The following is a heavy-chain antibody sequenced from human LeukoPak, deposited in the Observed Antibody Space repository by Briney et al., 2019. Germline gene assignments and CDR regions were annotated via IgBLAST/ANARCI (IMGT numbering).Heavy chain of an antibody. D-gene: IGHD3-22*01. CDR2: IYSGGTT. Sequence: GESLKISCKGSGYSFTSYWIGWVRQMPGKGLEWVSVIYSGGTTYYADSIKGRFTISRDNSKNTLYLQMNSLRAEDTAVYYRAGRYDSSGYPLHWGQGTLVTVSS. CDR1: GYSFTSYW. V-gene: IGHV3-53*01. J-gene: IGHJ4*02. CDR3: AGRYDSSGYPLH.